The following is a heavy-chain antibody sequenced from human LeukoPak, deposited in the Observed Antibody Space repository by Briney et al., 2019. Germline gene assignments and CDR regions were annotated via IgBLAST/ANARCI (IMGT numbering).Heavy chain of an antibody. CDR2: IYYSGST. CDR1: GGSISSYY. CDR3: ARERLGYYDRSGLDY. D-gene: IGHD3-22*01. V-gene: IGHV4-59*01. Sequence: SETLSLTCTVSGGSISSYYWNWIRQPPGKGLEWIGYIYYSGSTNYNPSLKSRVTTSVDTSKNRFSLKLSSVTAADTAVYYCARERLGYYDRSGLDYWGQGTLVTVSS. J-gene: IGHJ4*02.